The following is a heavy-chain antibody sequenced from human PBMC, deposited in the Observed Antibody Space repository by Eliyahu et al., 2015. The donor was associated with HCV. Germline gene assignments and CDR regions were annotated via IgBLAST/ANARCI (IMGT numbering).Heavy chain of an antibody. J-gene: IGHJ4*02. CDR2: VNPDGTTT. V-gene: IGHV3-74*01. CDR3: ARDLATFAVDQYFDY. Sequence: EVQLVESGGGLVQPGGSLRLSCAASGXAFSDRWXHWVRQAPGKGLMWVARVNPDGTTTNYADSVKGRFTISRDNAKNTLYLQLSSLRAEDTAVYHCARDLATFAVDQYFDYWGQGALVIVSS. D-gene: IGHD3-3*01. CDR1: GXAFSDRW.